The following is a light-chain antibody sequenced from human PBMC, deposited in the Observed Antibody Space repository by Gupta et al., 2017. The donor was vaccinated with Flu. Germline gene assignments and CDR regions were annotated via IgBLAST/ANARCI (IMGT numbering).Light chain of an antibody. Sequence: QSALTQPRSVSGSPGQSVTISCTGTSSDVAVYNYVSWYQQHPGKAPKLMIYDVTKRPSGVPDRFSGSKSGNTASLTISGLQAEDEADYYCCSCAGTYTSPYVFGTGTKVTVL. CDR3: CSCAGTYTSPYV. V-gene: IGLV2-11*01. J-gene: IGLJ1*01. CDR2: DVT. CDR1: SSDVAVYNY.